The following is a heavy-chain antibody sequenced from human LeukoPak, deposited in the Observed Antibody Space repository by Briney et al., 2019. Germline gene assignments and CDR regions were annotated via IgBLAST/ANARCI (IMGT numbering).Heavy chain of an antibody. V-gene: IGHV3-15*01. J-gene: IGHJ4*02. CDR1: GITLSNAW. CDR2: IKSKTDGGTT. CDR3: TTGSSPYSSSSDY. Sequence: GGSLRLSCAASGITLSNAWMSWVRQAPGKGLEWVGRIKSKTDGGTTDYAAPVKGRFTISRDDSKNTLYLQMNSLKTEDTAVYYCTTGSSPYSSSSDYWGQGTLVTVSS. D-gene: IGHD6-6*01.